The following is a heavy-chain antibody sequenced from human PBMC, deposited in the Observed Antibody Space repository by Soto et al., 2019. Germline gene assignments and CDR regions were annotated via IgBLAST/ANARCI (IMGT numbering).Heavy chain of an antibody. CDR3: ARALLYSRFDY. Sequence: SQTLSLTCAISGDSVSSNSAAGNCSMHSPSRCLEWLGRTYYRSKWYNDYAVSVKSRITINPDTSKNQFSLQLNSVTPEDAAVYYCARALLYSRFDYWGQGTLVTVSS. D-gene: IGHD2-21*01. CDR1: GDSVSSNSAA. CDR2: TYYRSKWYN. V-gene: IGHV6-1*01. J-gene: IGHJ4*02.